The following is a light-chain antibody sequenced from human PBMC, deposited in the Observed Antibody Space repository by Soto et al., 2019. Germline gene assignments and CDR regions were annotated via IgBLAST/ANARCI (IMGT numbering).Light chain of an antibody. Sequence: QSVLTQPASVSGSPGQSITISCTGTSSDVGGYNHVAWYQHHPGKAPRLMIYDVTNRPSGVSSRFSGSKSGNTASLTISGLQAEDEADYYCSSYTSTRTVVFGEGTQLTVL. CDR1: SSDVGGYNH. CDR3: SSYTSTRTVV. V-gene: IGLV2-14*03. J-gene: IGLJ2*01. CDR2: DVT.